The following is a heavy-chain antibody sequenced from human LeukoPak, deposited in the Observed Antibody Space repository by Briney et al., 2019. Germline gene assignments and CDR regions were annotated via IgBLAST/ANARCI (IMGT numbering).Heavy chain of an antibody. CDR3: ARHKSGSYYSFDY. V-gene: IGHV4-59*08. D-gene: IGHD1-26*01. CDR2: IFYGGSA. Sequence: SETLSLTCTVSGASISSYCWSWVRQPPGKGLEWIGYIFYGGSANYNPSLKSRVTISIDTSKNQLSLKLSSVTAADTAVYYCARHKSGSYYSFDYWGQGTLVTVSS. J-gene: IGHJ4*02. CDR1: GASISSYC.